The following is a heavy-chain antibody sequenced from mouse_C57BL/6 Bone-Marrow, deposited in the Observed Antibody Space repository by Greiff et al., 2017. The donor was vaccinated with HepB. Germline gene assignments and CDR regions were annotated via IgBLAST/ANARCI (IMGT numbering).Heavy chain of an antibody. CDR1: GFTFSSYA. CDR2: ISDGGSYT. CDR3: ARARDY. V-gene: IGHV5-4*01. J-gene: IGHJ2*01. Sequence: EVHLVESGGGLVKPGGSLKLSCAASGFTFSSYAMSWVRQTPEKRLEWVATISDGGSYTYYPDNVKGRFTISRDNAKNNLYLQMSHLKSEDTAMYSCARARDYWGQGTTLTVSS.